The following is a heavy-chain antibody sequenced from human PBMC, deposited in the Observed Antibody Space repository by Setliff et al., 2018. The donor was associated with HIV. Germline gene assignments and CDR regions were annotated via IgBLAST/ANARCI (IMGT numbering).Heavy chain of an antibody. CDR1: GGSTSSSSYY. CDR2: IYYRGST. D-gene: IGHD1-26*01. J-gene: IGHJ3*02. Sequence: SETLSLTCTVSGGSTSSSSYYWGWIRQPPGKGLEWIGSIYYRGSTYYNPSLKSRVTISVDTSKNQFSLKLNSVTAADTAVYYCARRPRIVGVRKNAFDIWGQGTMVTVSS. V-gene: IGHV4-39*01. CDR3: ARRPRIVGVRKNAFDI.